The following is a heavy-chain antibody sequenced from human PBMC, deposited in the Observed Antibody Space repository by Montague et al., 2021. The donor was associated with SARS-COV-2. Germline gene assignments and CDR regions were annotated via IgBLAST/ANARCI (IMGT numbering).Heavy chain of an antibody. CDR1: GGSISSSSYY. CDR2: IYYSGST. Sequence: SETLSLTCTVSGGSISSSSYYWGWIRQPPGKGLEWIGGIYYSGSTYYNPSLKSRVTISVDTSKNQLSLKLSSVTAADTAVYYCESPTYYYDSSGSDAFDIWGQGTMVTVSS. CDR3: ESPTYYYDSSGSDAFDI. D-gene: IGHD3-22*01. J-gene: IGHJ3*02. V-gene: IGHV4-39*01.